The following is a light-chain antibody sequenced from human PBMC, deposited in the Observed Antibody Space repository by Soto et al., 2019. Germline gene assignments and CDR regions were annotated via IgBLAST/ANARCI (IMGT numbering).Light chain of an antibody. CDR1: QSVSSSH. CDR3: QQYGDSPLT. J-gene: IGKJ2*01. CDR2: DAS. V-gene: IGKV3D-20*01. Sequence: IVLPQAPANLSWSPGERDTLSCGASQSVSSSHLAWYQQKPGLAPRLLIYDASSRATGIPDRFSGRSSGTDISLTISRLESRDFSLYYCQQYGDSPLTFGQGTTLQIK.